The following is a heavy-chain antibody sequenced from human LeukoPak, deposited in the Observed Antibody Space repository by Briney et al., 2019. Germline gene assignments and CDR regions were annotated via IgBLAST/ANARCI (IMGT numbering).Heavy chain of an antibody. D-gene: IGHD3-16*01. V-gene: IGHV3-53*01. Sequence: PGGSLRLSCAVSGFTVSSNYMNWVRQAPGKGLEWVSVIYAGGTTFYADSVKGRFTISRDNSKNTLYLQMNSLGADDTAVYYCAREVRGDYFDFWGQGTLVTVSS. CDR3: AREVRGDYFDF. CDR1: GFTVSSNY. J-gene: IGHJ4*02. CDR2: IYAGGTT.